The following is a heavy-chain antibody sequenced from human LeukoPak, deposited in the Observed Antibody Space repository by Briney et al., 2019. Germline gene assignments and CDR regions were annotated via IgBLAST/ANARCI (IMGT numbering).Heavy chain of an antibody. V-gene: IGHV1-2*02. J-gene: IGHJ4*02. CDR3: ARLAVGNDA. Sequence: ASVKVSCKASGFTFTDYYMHWVRQAPGRAPGQGLEWMGWIHPNSGGTNYAQKFQGRVTMTRDTSISTAYMELSRLSSDDTAVYYCARLAVGNDAWGQGTLVTVSS. D-gene: IGHD6-19*01. CDR1: GFTFTDYY. CDR2: IHPNSGGT.